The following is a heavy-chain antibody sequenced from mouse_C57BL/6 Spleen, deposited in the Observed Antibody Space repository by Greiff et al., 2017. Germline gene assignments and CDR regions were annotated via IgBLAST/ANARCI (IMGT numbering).Heavy chain of an antibody. CDR2: INPSNGGT. Sequence: QVQLQQPGTELVKPGASVKLSCKASGYTFTSYWMHWVKQRPGQGLEWIGNINPSNGGTNYNEKFKSKATLTVDKSSSTAYRQLSSLTSEDAEVYYGARPSNYHYAMDDWGQGTSVTVSS. CDR3: ARPSNYHYAMDD. D-gene: IGHD2-5*01. CDR1: GYTFTSYW. J-gene: IGHJ4*01. V-gene: IGHV1-53*01.